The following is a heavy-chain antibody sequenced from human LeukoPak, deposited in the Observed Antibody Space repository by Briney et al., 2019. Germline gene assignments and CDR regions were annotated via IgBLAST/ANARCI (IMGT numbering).Heavy chain of an antibody. Sequence: PGGSPRLSCAASGFTFSSYGMHWVRQAPGKGLEWVAVISYDGSNKYYADSVKGRFTISRDNSKNTLYLQMNSLRAEDTAVYYCAKGGPEWELPAYYFDYWGQGTLVTVSS. J-gene: IGHJ4*02. CDR2: ISYDGSNK. V-gene: IGHV3-30*18. CDR3: AKGGPEWELPAYYFDY. D-gene: IGHD1-26*01. CDR1: GFTFSSYG.